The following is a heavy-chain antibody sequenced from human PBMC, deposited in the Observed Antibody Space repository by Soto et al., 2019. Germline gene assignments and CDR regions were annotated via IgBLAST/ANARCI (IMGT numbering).Heavy chain of an antibody. D-gene: IGHD3-10*01. CDR3: ARRLRGHGSPRKDYNWFDP. J-gene: IGHJ5*02. Sequence: GASVKVSCKASGDTFTSYGISWVRQAPGQGLEWMGWITAYNGNTNYAQKLQGRVTMTTDTSTSTAYMELRSLRSDDTAVYYCARRLRGHGSPRKDYNWFDPWGQGTLVTVSS. CDR2: ITAYNGNT. CDR1: GDTFTSYG. V-gene: IGHV1-18*01.